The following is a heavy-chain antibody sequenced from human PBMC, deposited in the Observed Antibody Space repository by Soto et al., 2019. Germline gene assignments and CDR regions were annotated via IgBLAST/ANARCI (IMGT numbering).Heavy chain of an antibody. D-gene: IGHD3-16*01. V-gene: IGHV2-5*02. Sequence: QITLKESGPTLVKPTQTLTLTCTFSGFSLSTSGVGVGWIRQPPGKALEWLALIYWDDDKRYSPSLKSRITITNDTSKNQVVLTMTHMDPVDTATYYCAHSLYDYVWGTNWFDPWGQGTLVTVSS. CDR2: IYWDDDK. CDR3: AHSLYDYVWGTNWFDP. CDR1: GFSLSTSGVG. J-gene: IGHJ5*02.